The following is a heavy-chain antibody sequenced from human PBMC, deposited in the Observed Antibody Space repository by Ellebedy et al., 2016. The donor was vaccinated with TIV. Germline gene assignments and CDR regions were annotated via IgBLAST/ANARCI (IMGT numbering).Heavy chain of an antibody. CDR1: GFTVSSYF. V-gene: IGHV3-66*01. Sequence: PGGSLRLSCEASGFTVSSYFMSWVRQAPGKGLEWVAIIYNDGGTNYTDSVKGRFTTSRDNFKNTLFLQMNNLRAEDTAVYYCARDPGGGGDYGDNWFDPWGQGTLVTVSS. CDR2: IYNDGGT. CDR3: ARDPGGGGDYGDNWFDP. J-gene: IGHJ5*02. D-gene: IGHD4-17*01.